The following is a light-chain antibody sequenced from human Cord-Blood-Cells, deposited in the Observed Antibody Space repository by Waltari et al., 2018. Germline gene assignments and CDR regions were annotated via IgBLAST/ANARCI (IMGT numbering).Light chain of an antibody. CDR3: QQRSNWPT. V-gene: IGKV3-11*01. Sequence: EIVLTQSPATLSLSPGERATLSCRASQGVSSYLAWYQQKPGQAPRLLIYDASNTATGIPARFSGSGSGTDFTLTSSSLEPEDFAVYYCQQRSNWPTFGGGTKVEIK. J-gene: IGKJ4*01. CDR2: DAS. CDR1: QGVSSY.